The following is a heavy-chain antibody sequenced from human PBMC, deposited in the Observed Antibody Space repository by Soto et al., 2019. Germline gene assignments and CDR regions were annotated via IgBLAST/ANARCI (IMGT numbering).Heavy chain of an antibody. Sequence: SGGSLRLACASCGFQCSAYIVRWVRPAPGKGLEWVSSISSSSSYIYYADSVKGRFTISRDNAKNSLYLQMNSLRAEDTAVYYCARLGYCSSTRCYYGWFDLWGQGTLVTVSS. D-gene: IGHD2-2*01. CDR1: GFQCSAYI. V-gene: IGHV3-21*04. CDR3: ARLGYCSSTRCYYGWFDL. J-gene: IGHJ5*02. CDR2: ISSSSSYI.